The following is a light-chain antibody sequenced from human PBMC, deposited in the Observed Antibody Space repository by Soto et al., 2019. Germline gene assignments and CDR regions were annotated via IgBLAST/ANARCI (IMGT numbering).Light chain of an antibody. J-gene: IGLJ1*01. Sequence: QSVLTQPPFASGSPGQSVTISCTGSNVGEYDYVSWYQQHPGKAPKLMIHEVTKRPSGVPDRFSGSKSGNTASLTVSGLQAEDEADYYCCLYIGATTYVFGTGTKVTVL. V-gene: IGLV2-8*01. CDR3: CLYIGATTYV. CDR1: NVGEYDY. CDR2: EVT.